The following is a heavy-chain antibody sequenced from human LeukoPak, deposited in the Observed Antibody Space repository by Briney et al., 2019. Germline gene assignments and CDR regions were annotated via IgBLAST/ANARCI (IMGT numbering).Heavy chain of an antibody. CDR3: ARSGSDAFDI. J-gene: IGHJ3*02. D-gene: IGHD1-26*01. V-gene: IGHV1-2*02. CDR2: IYPNSGDT. Sequence: ASVKVSCKASGYTFSGYYMHWVRQAPGQGLEWMGWIYPNSGDTKYAQKFQGRVTVTRDTSISTAFMVVSRLTSDDTAVYYCARSGSDAFDIWGQGTMVTVSS. CDR1: GYTFSGYY.